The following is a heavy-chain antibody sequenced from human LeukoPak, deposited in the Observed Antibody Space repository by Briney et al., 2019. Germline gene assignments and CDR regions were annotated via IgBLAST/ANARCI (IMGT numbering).Heavy chain of an antibody. Sequence: ASVKVSCKASGGTFSSYAISWVRQAPGQGLERMGGIIPIFGTANYAQKFQGRVTITADESTSTAYMELSSLRSEDTAVYYCATHGYSYGYDFDYWGQGTLVTVSS. V-gene: IGHV1-69*13. CDR1: GGTFSSYA. D-gene: IGHD5-18*01. CDR2: IIPIFGTA. CDR3: ATHGYSYGYDFDY. J-gene: IGHJ4*02.